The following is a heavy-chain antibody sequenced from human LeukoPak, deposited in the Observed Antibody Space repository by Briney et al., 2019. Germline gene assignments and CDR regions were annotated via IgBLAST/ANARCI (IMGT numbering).Heavy chain of an antibody. CDR1: GGSISTYY. D-gene: IGHD3-10*01. J-gene: IGHJ3*02. CDR2: IYYSGST. CDR3: ARQSMVRGVTDAFDI. V-gene: IGHV4-59*05. Sequence: SETLSLTCTVSGGSISTYYWSWIRQPPGKGLEWIGSIYYSGSTYYNPSLKSRVTISVDTSKNQFSLKLSSVTAADTAVYYCARQSMVRGVTDAFDIWGQGTMVTVSS.